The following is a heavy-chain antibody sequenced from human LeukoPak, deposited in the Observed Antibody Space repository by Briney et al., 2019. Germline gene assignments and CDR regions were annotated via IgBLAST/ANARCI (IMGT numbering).Heavy chain of an antibody. J-gene: IGHJ4*02. CDR2: ISGSGGTT. CDR3: AKDRGNTMVRGITAFDY. D-gene: IGHD3-10*01. Sequence: GGSLRLSCVASGFTFSSYAMSWVRQAPGKGLEWVSGISGSGGTTYYADSVKGRFTISRDNSKNTLYLQMNSLRAEDTAVYYCAKDRGNTMVRGITAFDYWGQGTLVTVSS. V-gene: IGHV3-23*01. CDR1: GFTFSSYA.